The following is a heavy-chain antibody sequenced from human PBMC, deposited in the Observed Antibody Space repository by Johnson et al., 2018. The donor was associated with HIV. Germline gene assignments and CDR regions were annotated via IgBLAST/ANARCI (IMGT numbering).Heavy chain of an antibody. CDR2: ISWNGGDT. CDR3: ARGKGASVGLDAFDI. Sequence: VQLVESGGGVVRPGGSLRLSCAASGFTFDDYGLTWVRQAPGKGLEGVSGISWNGGDTGYADSVRGRFTLSRDNAKNSVYLQTNSLRVQDTAFFYCARGKGASVGLDAFDIWGQGTMVTVSS. V-gene: IGHV3-20*04. J-gene: IGHJ3*02. D-gene: IGHD2-2*01. CDR1: GFTFDDYG.